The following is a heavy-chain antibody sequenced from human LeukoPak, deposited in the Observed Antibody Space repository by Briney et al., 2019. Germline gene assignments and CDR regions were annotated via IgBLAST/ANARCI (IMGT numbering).Heavy chain of an antibody. V-gene: IGHV3-74*03. CDR2: INSDGSST. Sequence: GGSLRLSCVVSGFTFSTYWMHWVRQAPGKGLVWVSRINSDGSSTTYADSVKGRFTISRDNAKNTLYLQMNSLRAEDTAVYYRARALYASGNYYYPGDYWGQGTLVTVSS. CDR1: GFTFSTYW. CDR3: ARALYASGNYYYPGDY. D-gene: IGHD3-10*01. J-gene: IGHJ4*02.